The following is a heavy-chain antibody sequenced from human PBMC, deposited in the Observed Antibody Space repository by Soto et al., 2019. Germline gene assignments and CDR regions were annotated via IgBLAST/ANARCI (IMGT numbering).Heavy chain of an antibody. CDR2: IFSNDDK. J-gene: IGHJ5*02. CDR1: GLSLSNGRLG. Sequence: QVTLKESGPVLVKPTETLTLTCTVSGLSLSNGRLGVSWIRQPPGKALEWLAHIFSNDDKSYSPSLKSRLTISKHTSTSQMVLTMTDMAPMDSATYYCALLKYCSRTDCYLAAFDPWGQGTLVTVSS. D-gene: IGHD2-2*01. CDR3: ALLKYCSRTDCYLAAFDP. V-gene: IGHV2-26*01.